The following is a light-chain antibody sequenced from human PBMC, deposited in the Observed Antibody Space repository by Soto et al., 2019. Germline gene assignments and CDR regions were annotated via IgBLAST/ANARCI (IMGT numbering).Light chain of an antibody. V-gene: IGKV3D-15*01. J-gene: IGKJ5*01. CDR1: QSVSRY. Sequence: EIVMTQCPATLSLSPGERAALSCGASQSVSRYLAWYQQKHGQAPRLLISGASTRATGIPARFSGSGSGTDGTITISSLQEEDGSVYYCQQEYNLTFTFGQGTRLEIK. CDR2: GAS. CDR3: QQEYNLTFT.